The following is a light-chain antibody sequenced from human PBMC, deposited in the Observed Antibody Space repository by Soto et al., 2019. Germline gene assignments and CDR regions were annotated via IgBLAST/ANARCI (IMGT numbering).Light chain of an antibody. CDR3: AAWDDSLNGWV. Sequence: QLVLTQPPSASGTPGQRVTISCCGSNSNIGSNTVNWYQQVPGTAPKLLIYSNNQRPSGVPDRFSGSKSGTSASLAISGLQSEAEADYSCAAWDDSLNGWVFGGGTKLPVL. J-gene: IGLJ3*02. CDR2: SNN. CDR1: NSNIGSNT. V-gene: IGLV1-44*01.